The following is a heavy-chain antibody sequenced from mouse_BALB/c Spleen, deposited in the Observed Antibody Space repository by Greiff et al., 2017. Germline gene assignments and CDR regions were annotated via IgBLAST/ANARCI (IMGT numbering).Heavy chain of an antibody. V-gene: IGHV14-3*02. D-gene: IGHD2-10*02. J-gene: IGHJ4*01. CDR3: ASLYGHYGTRGY. CDR2: IDPANGNT. Sequence: EVQLQQSGAELVKPGASVKLSCTASGFNIKDTYMHWVKQRPEQGLEWIGRIDPANGNTKYDPKFQGKATITADTSSNTAYLQLSSLTSEDTAVYYCASLYGHYGTRGYWGQGTSVTVSS. CDR1: GFNIKDTY.